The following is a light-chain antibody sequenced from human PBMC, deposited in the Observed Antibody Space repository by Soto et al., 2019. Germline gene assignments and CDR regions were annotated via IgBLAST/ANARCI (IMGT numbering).Light chain of an antibody. V-gene: IGKV1-5*01. CDR1: QRISYC. CDR2: DAS. J-gene: IGKJ4*01. CDR3: QQYYSFRLT. Sequence: DIKMTQSPSTLSSSVGDRVTITCRASQRISYCLAWYQQKPGEAPKLLIYDASSLESGVPSRFSGSGYGTEFTLTISSLQPDDFATYYCQQYYSFRLTCGGGTQVEIK.